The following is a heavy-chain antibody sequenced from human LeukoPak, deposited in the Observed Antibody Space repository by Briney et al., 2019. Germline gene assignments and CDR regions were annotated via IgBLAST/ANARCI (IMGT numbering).Heavy chain of an antibody. CDR3: ATLPSGYSVDDRSFDY. V-gene: IGHV3-48*01. CDR1: GFTFSSYN. Sequence: PGGSLRLSCAASGFTFSSYNMNWVRQAPGKGLEWVSYISSSSSTIYYADSVKGRFTTSRENAKNSLYLQMNSLRAEDTAVYYCATLPSGYSVDDRSFDYWGQGTLVTVSS. CDR2: ISSSSSTI. J-gene: IGHJ4*02. D-gene: IGHD5/OR15-5a*01.